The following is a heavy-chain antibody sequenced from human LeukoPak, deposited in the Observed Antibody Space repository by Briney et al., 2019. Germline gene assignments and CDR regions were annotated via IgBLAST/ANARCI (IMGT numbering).Heavy chain of an antibody. Sequence: GGSLRLSCAASGFTFSSYGMHWVRQAPGKGLEWGAVISYDGSNKYYADSVKGRFTISRDNSKNTLYLQMNSLRAEDTAVYYCAKDERSTALGWFDPWGQGTLVTVSS. CDR3: AKDERSTALGWFDP. CDR2: ISYDGSNK. V-gene: IGHV3-30*18. J-gene: IGHJ5*02. CDR1: GFTFSSYG. D-gene: IGHD2-2*01.